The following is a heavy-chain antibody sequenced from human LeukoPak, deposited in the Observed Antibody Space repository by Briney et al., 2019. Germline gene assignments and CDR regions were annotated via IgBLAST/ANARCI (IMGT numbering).Heavy chain of an antibody. D-gene: IGHD4-23*01. Sequence: GGSLRLSCAASGFTFSSYSMNWVRQASGKGLEWVSYISGHSSTIYYADSVKGRFTISRDNAKNSLYLQMNSLRADDTAVYYCARDWNYGGTIDFWGQGTLVAVSS. V-gene: IGHV3-48*01. CDR3: ARDWNYGGTIDF. CDR2: ISGHSSTI. J-gene: IGHJ4*02. CDR1: GFTFSSYS.